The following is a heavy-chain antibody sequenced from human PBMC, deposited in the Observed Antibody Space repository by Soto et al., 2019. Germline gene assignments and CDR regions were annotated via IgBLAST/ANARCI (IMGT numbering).Heavy chain of an antibody. J-gene: IGHJ6*02. V-gene: IGHV1-69*13. CDR1: GGTFSSYA. CDR3: ARDNGRGYYYYGMDV. D-gene: IGHD1-26*01. CDR2: VIPIFGTA. Sequence: ASVKVSCKASGGTFSSYAISWVRQAPGQGLEWMGGVIPIFGTANYAQKFQGRVTITADESTSTAYMELSSLRSEDTAVYYCARDNGRGYYYYGMDVWGQGTTVTVSS.